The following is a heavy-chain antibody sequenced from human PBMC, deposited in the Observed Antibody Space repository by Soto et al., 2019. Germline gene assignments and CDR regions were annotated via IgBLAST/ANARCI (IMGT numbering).Heavy chain of an antibody. V-gene: IGHV1-69*13. J-gene: IGHJ6*02. Sequence: GASVKVSCKASGGTFSSYAISWVRQAPGQGLEWMGGIIPIFGTANYAQKFQGRVTITADESTSTAYMELSSLRSEDTAVYYCARGGDYGDYVGNYYFGMDVWGQGTTVTVSS. CDR1: GGTFSSYA. D-gene: IGHD4-17*01. CDR3: ARGGDYGDYVGNYYFGMDV. CDR2: IIPIFGTA.